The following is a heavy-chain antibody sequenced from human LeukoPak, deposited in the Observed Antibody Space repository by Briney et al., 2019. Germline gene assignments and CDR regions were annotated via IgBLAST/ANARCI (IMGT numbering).Heavy chain of an antibody. D-gene: IGHD3-10*01. V-gene: IGHV3-48*01. Sequence: GGSLRLSCAASGFTFSSYSMNWVRQAPGKGLEWVSYISSSSSTIYYADSVKGRFTISRDNAKNSLYLQMNSLRAEDTAVYYCAMGTFGDPLALWGQGTLVTVSS. J-gene: IGHJ4*02. CDR2: ISSSSSTI. CDR1: GFTFSSYS. CDR3: AMGTFGDPLAL.